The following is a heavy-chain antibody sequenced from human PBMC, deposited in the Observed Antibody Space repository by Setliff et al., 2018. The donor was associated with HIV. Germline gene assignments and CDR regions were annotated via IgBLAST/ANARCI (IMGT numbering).Heavy chain of an antibody. V-gene: IGHV1-18*01. Sequence: ASVKVSCKASGYTFTSYGISWVRQAPGQGLEWMGWISAYNGNTNYAQKLQGSVTMTTDTSTSTAYMELRSLRSDDTAVYYCAREKGVATIGRDAFDIWGQGTMVTVSS. D-gene: IGHD5-12*01. CDR1: GYTFTSYG. CDR2: ISAYNGNT. CDR3: AREKGVATIGRDAFDI. J-gene: IGHJ3*02.